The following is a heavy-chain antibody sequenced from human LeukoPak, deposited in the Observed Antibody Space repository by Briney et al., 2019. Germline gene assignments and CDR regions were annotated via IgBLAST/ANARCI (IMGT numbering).Heavy chain of an antibody. V-gene: IGHV3-21*01. J-gene: IGHJ4*02. CDR3: ARDRGLVVVAATDY. Sequence: PGGSLRLSCAASGFTFSSYSMNWVRQAPGKGLEWVSSISSSSSYIYYADSVKGRFTISRDNAKNSLYLQMNSLRAEDTAVCYCARDRGLVVVAATDYWGQGTLVTVSS. CDR1: GFTFSSYS. D-gene: IGHD2-15*01. CDR2: ISSSSSYI.